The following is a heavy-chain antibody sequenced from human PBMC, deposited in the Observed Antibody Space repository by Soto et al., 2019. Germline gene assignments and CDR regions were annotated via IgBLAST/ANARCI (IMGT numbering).Heavy chain of an antibody. D-gene: IGHD6-19*01. CDR2: VSHDGRNT. CDR3: AKGGRQWLVTSDFTS. V-gene: IGHV3-30*18. CDR1: GFTFSDYA. J-gene: IGHJ4*02. Sequence: VQLVESGGGVVQPGRSLRLSCAASGFTFSDYAMHWVRQAPGKGLEWVAVVSHDGRNTHYADSVQGRFTISRDSSKNTVSLEMTSLRAEDTAGYYCAKGGRQWLVTSDFTSGGQGALVPVSS.